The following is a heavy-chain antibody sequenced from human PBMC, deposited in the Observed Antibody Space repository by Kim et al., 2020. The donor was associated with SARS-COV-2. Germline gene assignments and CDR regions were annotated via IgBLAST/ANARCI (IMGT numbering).Heavy chain of an antibody. V-gene: IGHV3-23*01. CDR2: ISGSGGST. J-gene: IGHJ6*02. CDR1: GFTFSSYA. D-gene: IGHD3-16*02. Sequence: GGSLRLSCAASGFTFSSYAMSWVRQAPGKGLEWVSAISGSGGSTYYADSVKGRFTISRDSSKNTLYLQMNSLRAEDMAVYYCAKGLVAMITFGGVIVPSYYYYGMGVWGQGTTVTVSS. CDR3: AKGLVAMITFGGVIVPSYYYYGMGV.